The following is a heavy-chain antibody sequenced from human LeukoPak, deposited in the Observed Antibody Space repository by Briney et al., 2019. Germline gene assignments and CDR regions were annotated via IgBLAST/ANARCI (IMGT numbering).Heavy chain of an antibody. Sequence: SETLSLTCTVSGGSISSYYWSWLRQPPGKGLEWIGYIYYSGSTNYNPSLKSRVTISVDTSKNQFSLKLSSVTAADTAVYYCAGGETMATLDYWGQGTLVTVSS. V-gene: IGHV4-59*01. J-gene: IGHJ4*02. CDR3: AGGETMATLDY. CDR1: GGSISSYY. D-gene: IGHD5-24*01. CDR2: IYYSGST.